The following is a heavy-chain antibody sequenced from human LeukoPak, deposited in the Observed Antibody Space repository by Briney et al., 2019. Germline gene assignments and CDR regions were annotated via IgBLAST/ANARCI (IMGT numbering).Heavy chain of an antibody. CDR1: GVSISSTSYY. V-gene: IGHV4-39*07. CDR2: IYYSGAT. D-gene: IGHD4-17*01. CDR3: VTEADYGDAY. Sequence: SDTLSLTCTVSGVSISSTSYYWGWIRQPPGKGLEWIGSIYYSGATYYNPSLKSRAIISLDTSKNQFSLKLISVTAADTAVYYCVTEADYGDAYWGQGTLVTVSS. J-gene: IGHJ4*02.